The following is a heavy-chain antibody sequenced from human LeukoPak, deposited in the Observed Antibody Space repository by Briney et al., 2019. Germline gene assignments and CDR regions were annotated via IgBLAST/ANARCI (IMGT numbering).Heavy chain of an antibody. Sequence: GGSLRLSCAAPGFIFSSHAMHWVRQAPGKGLEWVASINPDGNKKYSADSVKGRFTISRDNAENSLYLQMNSLRVEDTAFYYCARDLAYSRLDYWGQGMLVTVSS. CDR2: INPDGNKK. CDR1: GFIFSSHA. D-gene: IGHD5-18*01. V-gene: IGHV3-7*01. J-gene: IGHJ4*02. CDR3: ARDLAYSRLDY.